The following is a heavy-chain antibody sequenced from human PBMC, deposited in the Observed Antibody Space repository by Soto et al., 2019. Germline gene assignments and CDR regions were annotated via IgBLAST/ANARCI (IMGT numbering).Heavy chain of an antibody. Sequence: EVQLVQSGVEVKKPGESLKISCQGSGYTFSIYWIAWVRQMPGKGLEWMGTIYPGDSDTTYSPSFQGQVTISADNSMSSVYLQWSSLQASDTAMYYCARMCCRDTSCLNYWGQGTLVTVSS. V-gene: IGHV5-51*03. J-gene: IGHJ4*02. CDR2: IYPGDSDT. CDR1: GYTFSIYW. D-gene: IGHD2-2*01. CDR3: ARMCCRDTSCLNY.